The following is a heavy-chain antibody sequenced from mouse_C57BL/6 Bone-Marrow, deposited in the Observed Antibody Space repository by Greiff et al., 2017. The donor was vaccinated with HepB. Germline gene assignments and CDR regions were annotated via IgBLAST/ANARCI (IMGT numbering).Heavy chain of an antibody. J-gene: IGHJ4*01. CDR2: ISYDGSN. D-gene: IGHD2-4*01. CDR3: AREYYDYDRGYYAMDY. Sequence: EVQLQESGPGLVKPSQSLSLTCSVTGYSITSGYYWNWIRQFPGNKLEWMGYISYDGSNNYNPSLKNRISITRDTSKNQFFLKLNSVTTEDTATYYCAREYYDYDRGYYAMDYWGQGTSVTVSS. V-gene: IGHV3-6*01. CDR1: GYSITSGYY.